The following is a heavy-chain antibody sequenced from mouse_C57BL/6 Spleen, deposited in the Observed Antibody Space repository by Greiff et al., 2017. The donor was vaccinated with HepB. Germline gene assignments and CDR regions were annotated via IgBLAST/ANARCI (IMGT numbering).Heavy chain of an antibody. J-gene: IGHJ2*01. CDR2: IYPGDGDT. CDR3: ARHYDYNH. V-gene: IGHV1-82*01. CDR1: GYAFSSSW. Sequence: QVQLQQSGPELVKPGASVKISCKASGYAFSSSWMNWVKQRPGKGLEWIGRIYPGDGDTNYNGKFKGKATLTADKSSSTAYMQLISLTSEDSAVYFCARHYDYNHWGQGTTLTVSS. D-gene: IGHD2-4*01.